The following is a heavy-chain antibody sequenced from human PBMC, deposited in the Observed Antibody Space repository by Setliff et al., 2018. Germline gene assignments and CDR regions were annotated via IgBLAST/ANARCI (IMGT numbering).Heavy chain of an antibody. CDR1: GASISSGDSY. CDR3: ARDRRAAGPFDY. J-gene: IGHJ4*02. Sequence: SETLSLTCTVSGASISSGDSYWSWIRQTPGEGLEFIGYIFYSGSTYYNPSLKSRAIISVDTSKNQFSLELNSVTAADTAVYYCARDRRAAGPFDYWGQGALVTVSS. D-gene: IGHD6-13*01. V-gene: IGHV4-30-4*01. CDR2: IFYSGST.